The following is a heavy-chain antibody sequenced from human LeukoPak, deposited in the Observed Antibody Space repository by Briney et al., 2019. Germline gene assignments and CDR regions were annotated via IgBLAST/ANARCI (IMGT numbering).Heavy chain of an antibody. Sequence: SETLSLTCTVSGGSISSSSYYWGWIRQPPGKGLEWIGSIYYSGSTYYNPSLKSRVTISVDTSKNQFSLKLSSVTAADTAVYYCARESSRRGTHFDYWGQGTLVTVSS. D-gene: IGHD1-14*01. CDR3: ARESSRRGTHFDY. J-gene: IGHJ4*02. CDR2: IYYSGST. V-gene: IGHV4-39*07. CDR1: GGSISSSSYY.